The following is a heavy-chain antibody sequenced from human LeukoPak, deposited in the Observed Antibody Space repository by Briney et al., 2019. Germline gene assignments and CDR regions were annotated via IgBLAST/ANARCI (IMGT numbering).Heavy chain of an antibody. CDR1: GFTFDISA. J-gene: IGHJ1*01. CDR2: ISGSGGST. D-gene: IGHD4/OR15-4a*01. Sequence: GGSLRLSCVASGFTFDISAMNWVRQAPGKGLEWVSAISGSGGSTYYADSVKGRFTISRDNSKNTVYLQINSLRAEDTAVYYCAKDLGAYRLFQNWGQGTLVTVSS. CDR3: AKDLGAYRLFQN. V-gene: IGHV3-23*01.